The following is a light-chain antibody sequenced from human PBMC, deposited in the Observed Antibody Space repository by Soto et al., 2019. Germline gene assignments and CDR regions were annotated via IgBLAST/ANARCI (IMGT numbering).Light chain of an antibody. V-gene: IGKV1-5*03. CDR3: QHYNSYWT. Sequence: DIQMTQSPSTLSAYVGDRVSITCRASQSINDRLAWYQHKPGKAPKLLIYKASSLENGVPSRFSGSGSGTEFTLTINSLQPDDFATYDCQHYNSYWTFGQGTKVDIK. CDR2: KAS. CDR1: QSINDR. J-gene: IGKJ1*01.